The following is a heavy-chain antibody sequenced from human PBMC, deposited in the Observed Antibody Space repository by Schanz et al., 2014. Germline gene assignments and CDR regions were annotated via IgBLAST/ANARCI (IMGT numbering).Heavy chain of an antibody. CDR1: RSTFSSYT. J-gene: IGHJ6*02. CDR2: IIPILGIP. Sequence: QVQLVQSGAEVKKPGSSVKVSCKASRSTFSSYTISWVRQAPGQGLEWMGRIIPILGIPNYAQKFQGRVTFTADKSTSTAYMELSSLKSEDTAVYYCARRVPTRKLGELLSRPEAMDVWGQGTTVTVSS. CDR3: ARRVPTRKLGELLSRPEAMDV. D-gene: IGHD3-10*01. V-gene: IGHV1-69*02.